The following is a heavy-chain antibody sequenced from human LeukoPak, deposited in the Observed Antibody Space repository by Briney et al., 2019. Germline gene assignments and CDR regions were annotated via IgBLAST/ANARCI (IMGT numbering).Heavy chain of an antibody. J-gene: IGHJ4*02. CDR1: GFTFLRHG. CDR2: ISASGGAT. CDR3: AKGNYGEKIDY. Sequence: QAGGSLRLSCAAAGFTFLRHGMTWFRRAPGKGLEWVSGISASGGATYYADSVKGRFTISRDNSKNTLYLQMNSLKAEDAALFYCAKGNYGEKIDYWGPGTLVTVSS. V-gene: IGHV3-23*01. D-gene: IGHD4-17*01.